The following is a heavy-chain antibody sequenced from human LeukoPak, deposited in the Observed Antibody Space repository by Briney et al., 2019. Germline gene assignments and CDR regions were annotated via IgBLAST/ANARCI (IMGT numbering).Heavy chain of an antibody. CDR1: GYTFTSYG. D-gene: IGHD6-19*01. J-gene: IGHJ3*02. Sequence: ASVKVSCKASGYTFTSYGLSWVRQAPGQGLQWMGWISSYNGNTNYAQKIQGRVTTTTDTSTNTAYMELRSLRSDDTAVYYCTRDYSLSSSGPPYGFDIWGQGTMVTVSS. V-gene: IGHV1-18*01. CDR3: TRDYSLSSSGPPYGFDI. CDR2: ISSYNGNT.